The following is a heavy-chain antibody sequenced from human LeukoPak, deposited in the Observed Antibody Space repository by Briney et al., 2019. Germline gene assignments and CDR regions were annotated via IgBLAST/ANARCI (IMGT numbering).Heavy chain of an antibody. V-gene: IGHV1-69*05. CDR3: ARDRSRPEYRSGWGPFDY. D-gene: IGHD6-19*01. Sequence: SVKVSCKASGGTFTSYAISWVRHGPGQGLEWMGGVILIFGTANSAQKYQGRVTLTTDKSTSTASMELSSLRSEDTAVYYCARDRSRPEYRSGWGPFDYWGQGTLVTVSS. CDR2: VILIFGTA. CDR1: GGTFTSYA. J-gene: IGHJ4*02.